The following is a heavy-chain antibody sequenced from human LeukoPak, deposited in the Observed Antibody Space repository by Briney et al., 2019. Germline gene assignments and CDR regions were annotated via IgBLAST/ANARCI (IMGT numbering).Heavy chain of an antibody. J-gene: IGHJ4*02. D-gene: IGHD4-11*01. CDR2: IYYSGST. CDR1: GGSISSGGYY. Sequence: SQTLSLTCTVSGGSISSGGYYWSWIRQHPGKGLEWIGYIYYSGSTYYNPSLKSRVTISVDTSKNQFSLRLSSVTAADTAVYYCASRYDYSNYIDYWGQGTLVTVSS. V-gene: IGHV4-31*03. CDR3: ASRYDYSNYIDY.